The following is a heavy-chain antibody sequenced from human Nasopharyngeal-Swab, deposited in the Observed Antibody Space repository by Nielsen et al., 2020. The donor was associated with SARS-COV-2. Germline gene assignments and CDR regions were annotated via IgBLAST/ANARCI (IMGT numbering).Heavy chain of an antibody. Sequence: GESLKISCTGSGYTFTHYWLGWVRQRPGKGLEWMGTISPGDSDARYSPSFRGHVTISVDNSISTTYLQWSTLRASDSAMYYCARRAGGGSHWIFDMWGQGTMVTVSS. J-gene: IGHJ3*02. CDR3: ARRAGGGSHWIFDM. V-gene: IGHV5-51*01. CDR2: ISPGDSDA. CDR1: GYTFTHYW. D-gene: IGHD1-1*01.